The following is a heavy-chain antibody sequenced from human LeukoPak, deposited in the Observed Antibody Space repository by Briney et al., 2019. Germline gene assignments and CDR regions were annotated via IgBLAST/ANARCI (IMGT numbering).Heavy chain of an antibody. CDR1: GYSISSSNW. CDR2: SYYSGST. CDR3: QISSGLTAGYDAFDI. J-gene: IGHJ3*02. Sequence: SDTLSLTCAVSGYSISSSNWWGWIRQPPGRGLEWIGYSYYSGSTYYNPSLKSRVTVSVDTSKNQFSLKLSSVTAVDTAVYYCQISSGLTAGYDAFDIWGQGTMVTVSS. V-gene: IGHV4-28*01. D-gene: IGHD6-13*01.